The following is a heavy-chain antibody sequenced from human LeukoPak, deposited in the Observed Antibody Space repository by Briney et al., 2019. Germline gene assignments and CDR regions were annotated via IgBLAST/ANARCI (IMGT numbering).Heavy chain of an antibody. D-gene: IGHD3-22*01. Sequence: GESLKISCKGSGYSFTNYLIGWVRQMPGKGLEWVAIIYPGGSDTRYSPSFQGQVTISADKSISTAYLQWSSLKASDTAMYYCARRYDSSGFHNWFDPWGQGTLVTVSS. CDR1: GYSFTNYL. CDR2: IYPGGSDT. J-gene: IGHJ5*02. V-gene: IGHV5-51*01. CDR3: ARRYDSSGFHNWFDP.